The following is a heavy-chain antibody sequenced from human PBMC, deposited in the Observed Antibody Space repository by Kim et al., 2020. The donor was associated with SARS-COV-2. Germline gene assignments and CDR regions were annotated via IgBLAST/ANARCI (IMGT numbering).Heavy chain of an antibody. CDR1: GYTFTSYG. CDR2: ISAYNGNT. CDR3: ARGIQLWFLTRQDYYFDY. V-gene: IGHV1-18*01. Sequence: ASVKVSCKASGYTFTSYGISWVRQAPGQGLEWMGWISAYNGNTNYAQKLQGRVTMTTDTSTSTAYMELRSLRSDDTAVYYCARGIQLWFLTRQDYYFDYWGQGTLVTVSS. J-gene: IGHJ4*02. D-gene: IGHD5-18*01.